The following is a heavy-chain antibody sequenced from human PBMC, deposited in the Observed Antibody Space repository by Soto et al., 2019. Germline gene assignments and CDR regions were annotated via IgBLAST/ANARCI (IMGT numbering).Heavy chain of an antibody. CDR1: GYTFTSYG. V-gene: IGHV1-18*04. Sequence: ASVNIACKSSGYTFTSYGISWVRQAPGQGLEWMGWISAYNGNTNYAQKLQGRVTMTTDTSTSTAYMELRSLRSDDTAVYYCARVWKYSSGGSCQQYYYYYGMVFWGHGTT. J-gene: IGHJ6*02. D-gene: IGHD2-15*01. CDR3: ARVWKYSSGGSCQQYYYYYGMVF. CDR2: ISAYNGNT.